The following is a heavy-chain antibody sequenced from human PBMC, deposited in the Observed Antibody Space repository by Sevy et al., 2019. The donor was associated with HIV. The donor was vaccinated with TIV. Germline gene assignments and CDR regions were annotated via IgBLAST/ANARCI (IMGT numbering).Heavy chain of an antibody. J-gene: IGHJ4*02. D-gene: IGHD6-19*01. Sequence: GGSLRLSCAASGFTVSDNYMSWVRQAPGKGLEWVSVIYSGGNTYYADAVKGRLTISRDNSKNTLYLQMNSLRAEDTAVYYCARDKVVAGKGYYFDYWGQGTLVTVSS. CDR2: IYSGGNT. CDR1: GFTVSDNY. V-gene: IGHV3-53*01. CDR3: ARDKVVAGKGYYFDY.